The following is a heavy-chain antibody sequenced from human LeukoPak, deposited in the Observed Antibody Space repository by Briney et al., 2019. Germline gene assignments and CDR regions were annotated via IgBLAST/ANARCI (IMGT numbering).Heavy chain of an antibody. CDR3: ARVEGGVWFGDLLSNTYFDY. CDR1: GGTFSSYA. D-gene: IGHD3-10*01. J-gene: IGHJ4*02. V-gene: IGHV1-46*01. Sequence: GASVKVSCKASGGTFSSYAISWVRQAPGQGLEWMGIINPSGGNTSYAQKFQGRVTMTRDTSTSTVYMELSSLRSEDTAVYYCARVEGGVWFGDLLSNTYFDYWGQGTLVTVSS. CDR2: INPSGGNT.